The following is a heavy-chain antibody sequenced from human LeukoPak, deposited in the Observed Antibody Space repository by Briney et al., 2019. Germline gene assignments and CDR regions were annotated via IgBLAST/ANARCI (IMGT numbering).Heavy chain of an antibody. J-gene: IGHJ6*02. CDR1: GGPISSYY. CDR2: IYTSGST. Sequence: PSETLSLTCTVSGGPISSYYWSWIRQPAGKGLEWIGRIYTSGSTNYNPSLKSRVTMSVDTSKNQFSLKLSSVTAADTAVYYCARDRRVVAGTNGMDVWGQGTTVTVSS. CDR3: ARDRRVVAGTNGMDV. D-gene: IGHD6-19*01. V-gene: IGHV4-4*07.